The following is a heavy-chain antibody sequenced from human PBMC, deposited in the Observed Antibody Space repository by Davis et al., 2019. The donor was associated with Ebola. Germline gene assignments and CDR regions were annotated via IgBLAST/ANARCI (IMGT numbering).Heavy chain of an antibody. Sequence: SETLSLTCAAYGGSFSGYYWSWIRQPPGKGLEWIGEINHSGSTNYNPSLKSRVTISVDTSKNQFSLKLSSVTAADTAVYYCARVLGFGVVIKYYYYGMDVWGQGTTVTVSS. CDR1: GGSFSGYY. J-gene: IGHJ6*02. V-gene: IGHV4-34*01. D-gene: IGHD3-3*01. CDR3: ARVLGFGVVIKYYYYGMDV. CDR2: INHSGST.